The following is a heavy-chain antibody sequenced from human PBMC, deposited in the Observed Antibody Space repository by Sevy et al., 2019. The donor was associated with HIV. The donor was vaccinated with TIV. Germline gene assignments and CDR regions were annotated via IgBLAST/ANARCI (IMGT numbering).Heavy chain of an antibody. Sequence: GGSLRLSCAASGFTFSSYGMHWVRQAPGKGLEWVAVISYDGSNKYYADSVKGRFTISRDNSKNTQYLQMNSLRAEDTAVYYCAKAGYCSSTSCLDWFDPWGQGTLVTVSS. D-gene: IGHD2-2*01. CDR1: GFTFSSYG. CDR3: AKAGYCSSTSCLDWFDP. V-gene: IGHV3-30*18. J-gene: IGHJ5*02. CDR2: ISYDGSNK.